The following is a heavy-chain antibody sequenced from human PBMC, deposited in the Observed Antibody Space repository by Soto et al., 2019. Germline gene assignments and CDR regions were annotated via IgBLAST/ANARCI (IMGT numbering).Heavy chain of an antibody. Sequence: EVQLVESGGDLVQPGWSLRLSCAASGYTFSHYGMHWVRQAPGKGLVWVSRVNRDGTITTYADSVKGRFTNSRDNAKNTLYLQMNSLGVENTVLYYCSYDTFGDKDFGVQGPPVTVSS. D-gene: IGHD3-9*01. V-gene: IGHV3-74*01. CDR1: GYTFSHYG. CDR2: VNRDGTIT. CDR3: SYDTFGDKDF. J-gene: IGHJ4*02.